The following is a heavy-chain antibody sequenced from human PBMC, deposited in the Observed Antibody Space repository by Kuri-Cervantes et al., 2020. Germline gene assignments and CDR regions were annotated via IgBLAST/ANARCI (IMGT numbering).Heavy chain of an antibody. CDR1: GFTFSSYG. CDR3: AKVSNWGSDYYYYYGMDV. D-gene: IGHD7-27*01. V-gene: IGHV3-30*18. Sequence: GGSLRLSCAASGFTFSSYGMHWVRQAPGKGLEWVAVISYDGSNKYYADSVKGRFTISRDNSKNTLYLQMNSLRAEDTAVYYCAKVSNWGSDYYYYYGMDVWGQGTTVTVSS. J-gene: IGHJ6*02. CDR2: ISYDGSNK.